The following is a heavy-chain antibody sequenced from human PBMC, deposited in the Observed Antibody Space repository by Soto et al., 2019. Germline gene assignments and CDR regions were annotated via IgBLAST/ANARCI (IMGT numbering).Heavy chain of an antibody. J-gene: IGHJ4*02. CDR2: INAGTGHT. CDR3: ARDAKVFGVITNPYDF. D-gene: IGHD3-3*01. CDR1: GYRFTNYG. V-gene: IGHV1-3*01. Sequence: ASVKVSCKTSGYRFTNYGMHWVRQAPGQGLEWMGWINAGTGHTAFSQKLQGRVTINRDTSASTAYMELNNLKYEDTAVYYCARDAKVFGVITNPYDFWGQGTLVTV.